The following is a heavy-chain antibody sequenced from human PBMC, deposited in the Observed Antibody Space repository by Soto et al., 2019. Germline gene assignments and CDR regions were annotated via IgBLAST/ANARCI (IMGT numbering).Heavy chain of an antibody. CDR2: INPNSGGT. D-gene: IGHD2-2*01. J-gene: IGHJ6*02. CDR1: GYTFTGYY. CDR3: ARERVVVVPAARHYYYYYGMDD. Sequence: ASVKVSCKASGYTFTGYYMHWVRQAPGQGLEWMGWINPNSGGTNYAQKFQGWVTMTRDTSISTAYMELSRLRSDDTAVYYCARERVVVVPAARHYYYYYGMDDWGQGTTVTVSS. V-gene: IGHV1-2*04.